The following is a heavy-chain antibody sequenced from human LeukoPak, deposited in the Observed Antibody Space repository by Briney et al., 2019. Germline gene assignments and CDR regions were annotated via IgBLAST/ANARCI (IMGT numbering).Heavy chain of an antibody. D-gene: IGHD2-8*01. CDR1: GYTLTELS. CDR3: ATLCTNSVCYLFDP. V-gene: IGHV1-24*01. Sequence: GASVKVSCTVSGYTLTELSMHWVRQAPGKGLEWMGGFDPEDGETIYAQKFQGRVTMTEDTSTDTAYMELSRLRSEDTAVYYCATLCTNSVCYLFDPWGQGTLVTVSS. CDR2: FDPEDGET. J-gene: IGHJ5*02.